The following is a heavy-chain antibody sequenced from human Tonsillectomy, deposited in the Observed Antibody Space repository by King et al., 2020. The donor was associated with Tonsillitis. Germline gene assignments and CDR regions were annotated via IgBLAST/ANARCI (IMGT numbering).Heavy chain of an antibody. CDR1: GFTISNNY. CDR3: ASVQVELLSVYGVTIFDY. J-gene: IGHJ4*02. Sequence: VQLVESGGGLVQPGGSLRLSCAASGFTISNNYMSWVRQAPGKGLEWVSVIYSGGRTYYADSVKGRFSISRDNSKNTLYLQMNGLRAKGTAVYYCASVQVELLSVYGVTIFDYWGQGTQVTVSS. CDR2: IYSGGRT. V-gene: IGHV3-66*01. D-gene: IGHD3-10*01.